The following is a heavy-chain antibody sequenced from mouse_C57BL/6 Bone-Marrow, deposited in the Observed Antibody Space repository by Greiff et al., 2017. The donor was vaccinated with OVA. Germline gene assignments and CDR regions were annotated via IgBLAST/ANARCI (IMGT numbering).Heavy chain of an antibody. CDR1: GFNIKDYY. J-gene: IGHJ3*01. D-gene: IGHD2-4*01. V-gene: IGHV14-1*01. CDR3: TTGDYWFAY. Sequence: EVKLMESGAELVRPGASVKLSCTASGFNIKDYYMHWVKQRPGQGLEWIGRIDPEDGDTEYASKFPGKATMTADTSSNTAYLQLISLTSDDTAVYYCTTGDYWFAYWGQGTLVTVSA. CDR2: IDPEDGDT.